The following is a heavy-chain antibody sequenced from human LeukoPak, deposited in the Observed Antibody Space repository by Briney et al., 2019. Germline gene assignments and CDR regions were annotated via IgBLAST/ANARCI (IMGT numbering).Heavy chain of an antibody. V-gene: IGHV4-59*01. CDR1: GGSMSSYY. J-gene: IGHJ4*02. D-gene: IGHD3-16*01. Sequence: SEALPLTCTVSGGSMSSYYWTWIRQPPGKGLEWIGYIYYSGSTSYNPSLKSRVTISVDTSQNQFSLKLSSVTAADTAVYYCARANGQDLFWVYWGRGTLVTVSS. CDR3: ARANGQDLFWVY. CDR2: IYYSGST.